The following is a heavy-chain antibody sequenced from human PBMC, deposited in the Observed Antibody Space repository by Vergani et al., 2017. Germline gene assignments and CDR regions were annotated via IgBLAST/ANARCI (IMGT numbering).Heavy chain of an antibody. Sequence: QVQLVQSGAEVKKPGASVKVSCKASGYTFTSYYMHWVRQAPGQGLEWMGIINPSGGSTSYAQKFQGRVTMTRDTSTSTVYMELSSLRSEDTAVYYCTRDPXPSPAPAYGYWGFWGQGTLVAVSS. V-gene: IGHV1-46*01. D-gene: IGHD5-18*01. CDR1: GYTFTSYY. CDR2: INPSGGST. CDR3: TRDPXPSPAPAYGYWGF. J-gene: IGHJ4*02.